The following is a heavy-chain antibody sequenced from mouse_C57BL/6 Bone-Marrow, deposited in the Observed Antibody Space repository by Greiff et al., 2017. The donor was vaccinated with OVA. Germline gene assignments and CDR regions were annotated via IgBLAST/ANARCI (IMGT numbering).Heavy chain of an antibody. CDR2: IDPETGGT. J-gene: IGHJ2*01. CDR1: GYTFTDYE. CDR3: TRYYDYDDFDY. V-gene: IGHV1-15*01. Sequence: VKLIESGAELVRPGASVTLSCKASGYTFTDYEMHWVKQTPVHGLEWIGAIDPETGGTAYNQKFKGKAILTADKSSSTAYMELRSLTSEDSAVYYCTRYYDYDDFDYWGQGTTLTVSS. D-gene: IGHD2-4*01.